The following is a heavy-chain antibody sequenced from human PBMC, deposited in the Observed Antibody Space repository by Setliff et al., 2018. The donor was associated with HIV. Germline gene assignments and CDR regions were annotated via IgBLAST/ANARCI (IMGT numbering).Heavy chain of an antibody. CDR1: GYNFITFG. V-gene: IGHV1-18*01. CDR2: ISTYSGKT. J-gene: IGHJ4*01. Sequence: ASVKVSCKASGYNFITFGINWVRQAPGQGLEWMGRISTYSGKTDYAEKFQGRLTMTMDTSTRTVFMELRSLTLDDTSVYYCARVSAPNIVVAASLDIWGQGTLVTVSS. CDR3: ARVSAPNIVVAASLDI. D-gene: IGHD6-19*01.